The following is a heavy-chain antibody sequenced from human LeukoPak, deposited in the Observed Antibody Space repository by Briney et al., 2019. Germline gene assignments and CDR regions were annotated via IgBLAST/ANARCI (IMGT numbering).Heavy chain of an antibody. J-gene: IGHJ5*02. Sequence: PSETLSLTCTVSGGSIRSSSYYRAWIRQPPGKGLEWIGSMDYSESSDYNPSLKSRVTISVDRSKNQFSLKLSSVTAADTAVYYCARSGNYYGSGTLDNWFDPWGQGTLVTVSS. D-gene: IGHD3-10*01. V-gene: IGHV4-39*07. CDR3: ARSGNYYGSGTLDNWFDP. CDR1: GGSIRSSSYY. CDR2: MDYSESS.